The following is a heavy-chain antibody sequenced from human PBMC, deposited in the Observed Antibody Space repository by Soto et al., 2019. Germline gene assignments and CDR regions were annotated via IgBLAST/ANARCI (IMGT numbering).Heavy chain of an antibody. Sequence: QLQLVQSGAEVKRPGSSVKVSCKASGDTFTFYSINWVRQAPGLGLEWMGRINPILSMSNYAQRFQGRVTMTADKSTSTAYMELSSLRSEDTAIYYCASSYGSGYRAFDYWGQGALVTVSS. CDR3: ASSYGSGYRAFDY. D-gene: IGHD3-10*01. J-gene: IGHJ4*02. CDR1: GDTFTFYS. CDR2: INPILSMS. V-gene: IGHV1-69*02.